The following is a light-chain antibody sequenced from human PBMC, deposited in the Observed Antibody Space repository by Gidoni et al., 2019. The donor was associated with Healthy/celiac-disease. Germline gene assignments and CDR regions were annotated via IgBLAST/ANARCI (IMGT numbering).Light chain of an antibody. CDR3: MQALQTPRT. CDR2: LGS. V-gene: IGKV2-28*01. J-gene: IGKJ2*01. CDR1: QSLLHSNGYNY. Sequence: DIVMTHSPLSLPVTPGEPASISCRSSQSLLHSNGYNYLDWYLQKPGQSPLLLIYLGSNRASGVPDRFSGSGSGTDFTLKISRVEAEDVGVYYCMQALQTPRTFGQGTKLEIK.